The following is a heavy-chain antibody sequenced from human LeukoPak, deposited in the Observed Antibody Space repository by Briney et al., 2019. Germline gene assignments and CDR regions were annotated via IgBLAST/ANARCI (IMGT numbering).Heavy chain of an antibody. Sequence: GGSLRLSCAASGFTFNSYGMHWVRQAPGKGLEWVAVISYDGSDKYYSDSVKGRFTISRDNSKNTLYLQMDSLRAEDTALYYCTKEFWSGYQYFDSWGQGTLVNVSS. CDR2: ISYDGSDK. V-gene: IGHV3-30*18. CDR3: TKEFWSGYQYFDS. J-gene: IGHJ4*02. D-gene: IGHD3-3*01. CDR1: GFTFNSYG.